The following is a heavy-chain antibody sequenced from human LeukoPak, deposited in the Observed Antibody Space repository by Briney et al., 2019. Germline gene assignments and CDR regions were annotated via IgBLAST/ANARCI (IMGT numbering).Heavy chain of an antibody. V-gene: IGHV4-59*11. D-gene: IGHD5-18*01. CDR2: LRDTGGT. CDR3: ATIKRGDIFGFFDF. J-gene: IGHJ4*02. Sequence: SETLSLTCTVSGGSISSHYWGWIRQPPGKGLEWIAYLRDTGGTKANPSLESRVALSADTSKNQFPLRLTSVTAADTAIYYCATIKRGDIFGFFDFWGQGILVTVSS. CDR1: GGSISSHY.